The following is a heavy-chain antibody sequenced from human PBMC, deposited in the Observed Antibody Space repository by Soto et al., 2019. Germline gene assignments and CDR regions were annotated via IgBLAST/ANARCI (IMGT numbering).Heavy chain of an antibody. J-gene: IGHJ4*02. V-gene: IGHV1-69*02. D-gene: IGHD3-22*01. CDR1: GGTFSSYT. Sequence: SVMVSCKASGGTFSSYTISWVRQAPGQGLEWMGRIIPILGIANYAQKFQGRVTITADKSTSTAYMELSSLRSEDTAVYYCAKGFVDSSGYFYYWGQGTLVTVSS. CDR3: AKGFVDSSGYFYY. CDR2: IIPILGIA.